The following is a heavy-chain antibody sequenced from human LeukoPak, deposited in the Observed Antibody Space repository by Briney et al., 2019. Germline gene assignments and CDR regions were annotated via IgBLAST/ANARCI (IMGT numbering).Heavy chain of an antibody. Sequence: GGSLRLSCAASGFTFSSYAMSWVRQAPGEGLEWVSAISGSGGSTYYADSVKGRFTISRDNSKNTLYLQMNSLRAEDTAVYYCAKAFSTSYQYYYYYGMDVWGQGTTVTVSS. V-gene: IGHV3-23*01. CDR1: GFTFSSYA. D-gene: IGHD2-2*01. CDR3: AKAFSTSYQYYYYYGMDV. J-gene: IGHJ6*02. CDR2: ISGSGGST.